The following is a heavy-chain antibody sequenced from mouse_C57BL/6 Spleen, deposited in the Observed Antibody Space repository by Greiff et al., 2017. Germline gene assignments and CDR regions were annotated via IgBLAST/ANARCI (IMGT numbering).Heavy chain of an antibody. V-gene: IGHV1-26*01. CDR3: ARYGNYPY. CDR1: GYTFTDYY. D-gene: IGHD2-1*01. Sequence: EVQLQQSGPELVKPGASVQISCKASGYTFTDYYMNWVKQSHGKSLEWIGDINPNNGGTSYNQKFKGKATLTVDKSSSTAYMELRSLTSEDSAVYYCARYGNYPYWGQGTTLTVSS. J-gene: IGHJ2*01. CDR2: INPNNGGT.